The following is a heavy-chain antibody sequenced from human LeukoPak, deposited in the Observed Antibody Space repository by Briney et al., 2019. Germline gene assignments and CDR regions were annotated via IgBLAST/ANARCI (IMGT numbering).Heavy chain of an antibody. D-gene: IGHD2-2*01. CDR2: IKQDGSEK. CDR3: ARRGHIVVVPAAIPPLGYYYYMDV. CDR1: GFTFSSYW. Sequence: GGSLRLSCAASGFTFSSYWMSWVRQAPGKGLEWVANIKQDGSEKYYVDSVKGRFTISRDNAKNSLYLQMNSLRAEDTAVYYCARRGHIVVVPAAIPPLGYYYYMDVWGKGTTVTVSS. V-gene: IGHV3-7*01. J-gene: IGHJ6*03.